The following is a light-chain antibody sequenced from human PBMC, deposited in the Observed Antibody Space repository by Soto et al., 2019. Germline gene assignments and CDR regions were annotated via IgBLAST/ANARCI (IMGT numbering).Light chain of an antibody. CDR3: QVYNILLWT. J-gene: IGKJ1*01. Sequence: IVLTQEKNTLPLSPVDTATLPGNANPTGSTSLSWYQQKPGQPPRLLIYGATFRATGIPDRFSGSGSGTDFTLTISCLQSEDFAVYYCQVYNILLWTSCQVANVDIK. CDR1: PTGSTS. CDR2: GAT. V-gene: IGKV3-11*01.